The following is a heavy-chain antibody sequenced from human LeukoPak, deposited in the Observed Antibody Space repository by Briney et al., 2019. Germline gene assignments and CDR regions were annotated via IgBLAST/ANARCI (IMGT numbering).Heavy chain of an antibody. CDR3: ARLRGQMATIPRGNFDY. J-gene: IGHJ4*02. CDR2: IYPGGSDT. D-gene: IGHD5-24*01. CDR1: GYSFTSYW. Sequence: GESLKISCKGSGYSFTSYWIGWVRQMPGKGLEWMGIIYPGGSDTRYSPSFQGQVTISADKSISTAYLQWSSLKASDTAMYYCARLRGQMATIPRGNFDYWGQGTLVTVSS. V-gene: IGHV5-51*01.